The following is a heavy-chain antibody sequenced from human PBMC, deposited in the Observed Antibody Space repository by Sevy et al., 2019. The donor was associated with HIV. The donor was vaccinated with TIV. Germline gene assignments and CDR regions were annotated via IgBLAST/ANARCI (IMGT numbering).Heavy chain of an antibody. J-gene: IGHJ6*02. Sequence: ASVKVSCKASGYTFTGYYMHWVRQAPGQGLEWMGWINPNSGGTNYAQRFQGRVTMTRDTSISTAYMELSRLRSDDTAVYYCAREVAAAGPPSSYYYGMDVWGQGTTVTVSS. CDR1: GYTFTGYY. CDR2: INPNSGGT. CDR3: AREVAAAGPPSSYYYGMDV. V-gene: IGHV1-2*02. D-gene: IGHD6-13*01.